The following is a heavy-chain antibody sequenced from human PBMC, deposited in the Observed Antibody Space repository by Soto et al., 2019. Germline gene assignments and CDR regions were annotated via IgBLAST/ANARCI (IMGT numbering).Heavy chain of an antibody. CDR2: FDPEDGET. CDR1: GYTLTELS. CDR3: ATIYSGYDFGAFDI. Sequence: ASVKVSCKVSGYTLTELSMHWVRQAPGKGLEWMGGFDPEDGETIYARKFQGRVTMTEDTSTDTAYMELSSLRSEDTAVYYCATIYSGYDFGAFDIWGQGTMVTVSS. D-gene: IGHD5-12*01. J-gene: IGHJ3*02. V-gene: IGHV1-24*01.